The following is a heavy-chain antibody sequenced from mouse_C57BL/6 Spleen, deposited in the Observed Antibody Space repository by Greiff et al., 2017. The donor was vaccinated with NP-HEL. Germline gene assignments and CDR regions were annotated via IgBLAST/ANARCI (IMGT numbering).Heavy chain of an antibody. CDR3: ARQGIKGFAY. V-gene: IGHV5-9*01. CDR1: GFTFSSYT. D-gene: IGHD2-4*01. Sequence: EVQLVESGGGLVKPGGSLKLSCAASGFTFSSYTMSWVRQTPEKRLEWVATISGGGGNTYYPDSVKGRFTISRDNAKNTLYLQMSSLRSEDTALYYCARQGIKGFAYWGQGTLVTVSA. J-gene: IGHJ3*01. CDR2: ISGGGGNT.